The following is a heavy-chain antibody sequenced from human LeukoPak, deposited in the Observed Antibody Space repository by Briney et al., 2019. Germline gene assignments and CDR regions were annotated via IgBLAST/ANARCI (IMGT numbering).Heavy chain of an antibody. J-gene: IGHJ4*02. Sequence: GGSLRLSCAASGFTFSSYSMNWVRQAPGKGLEWVAAISTTSGNIYYADSVKGRFAISRDNAKNSLYLQMNSLRVEDTALYYCARRAPSHDFDDWGQGTLVTVSS. CDR3: ARRAPSHDFDD. V-gene: IGHV3-21*01. CDR2: ISTTSGNI. CDR1: GFTFSSYS.